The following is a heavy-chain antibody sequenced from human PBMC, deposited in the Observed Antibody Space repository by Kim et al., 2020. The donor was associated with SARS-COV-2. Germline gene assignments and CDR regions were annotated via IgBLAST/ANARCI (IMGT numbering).Heavy chain of an antibody. Sequence: GGSLRLSCSASGFTFSSYAMHWVRQAPGKGLEYVSAISSNGGSTYYADSVKGRFTISSDNSKNTLYLQMSSLRAEDTAVYYCVKGRVTEWEHLPHAFDIWGQGTMVTVSS. CDR2: ISSNGGST. V-gene: IGHV3-64D*09. J-gene: IGHJ3*02. D-gene: IGHD1-26*01. CDR3: VKGRVTEWEHLPHAFDI. CDR1: GFTFSSYA.